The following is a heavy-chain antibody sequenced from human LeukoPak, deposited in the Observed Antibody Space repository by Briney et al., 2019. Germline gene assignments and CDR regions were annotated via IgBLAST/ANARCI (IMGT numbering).Heavy chain of an antibody. Sequence: EASLKVSCKASGYSFTGYYIHWVRQAPGQGLEWMGWVNSNIGDTYYAQKFRGRLAITRDKSITTVHMELSSLRSNDTAVYYCARDVLGYDSSASDWGQGTLVTVSS. CDR2: VNSNIGDT. J-gene: IGHJ4*02. D-gene: IGHD3-22*01. CDR3: ARDVLGYDSSASD. CDR1: GYSFTGYY. V-gene: IGHV1-2*02.